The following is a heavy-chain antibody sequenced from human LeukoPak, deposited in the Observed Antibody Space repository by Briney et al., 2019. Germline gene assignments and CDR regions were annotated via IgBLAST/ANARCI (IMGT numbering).Heavy chain of an antibody. CDR2: ISAYNGNT. CDR3: ARDRVQGHYDFWSGYYSRFDY. D-gene: IGHD3-3*01. CDR1: GYTFTSYG. V-gene: IGHV1-18*01. Sequence: ASVKVSCKASGYTFTSYGISWVRQAPGHGLEWMGWISAYNGNTNYAQKLQGRVTMTTDTSTSTAYMELRSLRSDDTAVYYCARDRVQGHYDFWSGYYSRFDYWGQGTLVTVSS. J-gene: IGHJ4*02.